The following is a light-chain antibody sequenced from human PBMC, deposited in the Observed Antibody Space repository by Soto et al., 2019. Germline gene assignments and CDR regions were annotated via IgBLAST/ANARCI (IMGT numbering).Light chain of an antibody. CDR2: GAS. V-gene: IGKV3-20*01. CDR3: QQYGSSPIA. J-gene: IGKJ5*01. CDR1: QSVSSSY. Sequence: IGLTQSALTRSLFPGERATLSCRARQSVSSSYLACCLLKPSQAPRLLIYGASSRAPGIRDRCSGSGSGTYFTLTISRLGPEDSAVYYCQQYGSSPIAFGQGTQLEIK.